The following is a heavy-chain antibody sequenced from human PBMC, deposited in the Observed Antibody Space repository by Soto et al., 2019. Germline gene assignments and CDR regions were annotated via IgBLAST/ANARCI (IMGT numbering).Heavy chain of an antibody. CDR3: ARVPQLVVFDS. CDR1: GDSINTYY. CDR2: IYYSGST. V-gene: IGHV4-59*01. J-gene: IGHJ4*02. D-gene: IGHD6-6*01. Sequence: SETLSLTCTVSGDSINTYYWSWIRQPPGKGLEWIGYIYYSGSTNYNPSLKSRVTISIDTSKNQFSLKLSSVTAADTAVYYCARVPQLVVFDSCGQGTMVTVYS.